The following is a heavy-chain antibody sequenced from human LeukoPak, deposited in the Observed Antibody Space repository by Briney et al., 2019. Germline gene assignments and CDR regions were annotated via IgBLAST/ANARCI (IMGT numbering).Heavy chain of an antibody. J-gene: IGHJ3*02. CDR3: ARHGNGAFDI. CDR1: GGSISSYY. CDR2: IYYSGST. Sequence: SETPSLTCTVSGGSISSYYWSWIRQPPGKGLEWIIYYSGSTNYSPSLKSRVTISVDTSKNQFSLKLTSVTAADTAVYYCARHGNGAFDIWGQGTMVTVSS. V-gene: IGHV4-59*08. D-gene: IGHD1-1*01.